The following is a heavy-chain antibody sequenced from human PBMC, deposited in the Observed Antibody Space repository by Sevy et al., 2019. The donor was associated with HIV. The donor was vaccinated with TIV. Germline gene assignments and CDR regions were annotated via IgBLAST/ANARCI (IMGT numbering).Heavy chain of an antibody. V-gene: IGHV3-48*04. CDR2: ISSGGSTI. D-gene: IGHD5-18*01. J-gene: IGHJ4*02. Sequence: GGSLRLSCAASGFIFSNYPIHWVRQAPGKGLEWISYISSGGSTIYYSDSVKGRFTISRDNGKNSLYLEMNSLRAEDTAVYYCARERYTYAQFYFDYWGQGSLVTVSS. CDR3: ARERYTYAQFYFDY. CDR1: GFIFSNYP.